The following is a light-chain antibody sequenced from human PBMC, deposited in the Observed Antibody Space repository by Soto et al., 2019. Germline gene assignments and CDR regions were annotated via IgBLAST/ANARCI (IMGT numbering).Light chain of an antibody. CDR3: QQRSYWRQT. V-gene: IGKV3-11*01. CDR1: QTVANY. Sequence: EIVLTQSPATLSLSPGERATLSCRASQTVANYLDWYQQKPGQAPRLLIYESSNRATGIAARFSGSGSGTDFTLTISSLEPEDFAFYYCQQRSYWRQTFGQGTNVDIK. J-gene: IGKJ1*01. CDR2: ESS.